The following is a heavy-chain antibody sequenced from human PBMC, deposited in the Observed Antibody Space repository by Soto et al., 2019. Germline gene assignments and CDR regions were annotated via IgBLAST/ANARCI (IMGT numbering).Heavy chain of an antibody. CDR1: GFTVGSNY. Sequence: EVQLVESGGGLVQPGGSLRLSCAASGFTVGSNYMSWVRQAPGKGLEWVSVIYGGGSTYYRDSLKGRFTISRDDSKNTLSLQMNRLRVEDTAIYYCVRDQAVDDDYWGQGTLVTVSS. D-gene: IGHD6-19*01. J-gene: IGHJ4*02. CDR3: VRDQAVDDDY. CDR2: IYGGGST. V-gene: IGHV3-66*01.